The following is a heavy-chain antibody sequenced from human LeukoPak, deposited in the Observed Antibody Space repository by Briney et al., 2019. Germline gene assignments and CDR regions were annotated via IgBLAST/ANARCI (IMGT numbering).Heavy chain of an antibody. V-gene: IGHV1-18*01. CDR1: GYTFTSYG. J-gene: IGHJ4*02. D-gene: IGHD2-15*01. CDR3: ARDYPGSYSDY. CDR2: ISAYNGNT. Sequence: ASVKVSCKASGYTFTSYGISRVRQGPGQGLEWMGWISAYNGNTNYAQKLQGRVTMTTNTSTSTAYMERRSLRTADTAVYYCARDYPGSYSDYWGQGSLVTVSS.